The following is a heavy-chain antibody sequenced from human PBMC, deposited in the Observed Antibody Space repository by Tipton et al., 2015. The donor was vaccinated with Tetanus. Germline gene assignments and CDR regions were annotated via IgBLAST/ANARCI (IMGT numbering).Heavy chain of an antibody. CDR1: GGSFSGYY. D-gene: IGHD3-10*01. V-gene: IGHV4-34*01. CDR3: ARAKRGHAFDI. Sequence: TLSLTCAVYGGSFSGYYWSWIRQPPGKGLEWIGEINHSGSTNYNPSLKSRVTISVDTSQNQFPLKLSSVTAADTAVYYCARAKRGHAFDIWGQGTMVTVSS. J-gene: IGHJ3*02. CDR2: INHSGST.